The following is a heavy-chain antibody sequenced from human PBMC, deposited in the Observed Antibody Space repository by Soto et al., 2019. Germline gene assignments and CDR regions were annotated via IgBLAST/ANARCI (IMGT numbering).Heavy chain of an antibody. Sequence: QVQLVESGGGVVQPGRSLRLSCAASGFTFSSYGMHWVRQAPGKGLAWVAVIWYDGSNKYYADSVKGRFTISRDNSKNTLYLQMNSLRAEDTAVYYCACSGFWSGYFDDDYYYYGMDVWGQGTTVTVSS. V-gene: IGHV3-33*01. CDR2: IWYDGSNK. CDR3: ACSGFWSGYFDDDYYYYGMDV. J-gene: IGHJ6*02. CDR1: GFTFSSYG. D-gene: IGHD3-3*01.